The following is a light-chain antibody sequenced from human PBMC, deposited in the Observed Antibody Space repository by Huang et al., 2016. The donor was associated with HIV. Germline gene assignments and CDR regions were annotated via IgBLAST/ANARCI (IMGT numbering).Light chain of an antibody. CDR1: QSISSY. CDR3: QQSYSTPRT. J-gene: IGKJ1*01. V-gene: IGKV1-39*01. CDR2: AAS. Sequence: DIQMTQSPSSLSASVGDRVTITCRASQSISSYLNWYQQKPGKAPKLLIYAASSLQRGVPSRFSWSGSGTYFTSTISRLQPEDFATYYCQQSYSTPRTFGQGTKVEIK.